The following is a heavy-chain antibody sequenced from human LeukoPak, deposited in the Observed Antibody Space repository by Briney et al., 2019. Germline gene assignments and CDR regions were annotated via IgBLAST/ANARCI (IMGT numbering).Heavy chain of an antibody. CDR2: INPSGGST. CDR1: GCTFTSYY. V-gene: IGHV1-46*01. D-gene: IGHD3-22*01. J-gene: IGHJ4*02. Sequence: ASVKVSCKASGCTFTSYYMHWVRQAPGQGLEWMGIINPSGGSTSYAQKFQGRVTMTRDTSTSTVYMELSSLRSEDTAVYYCARGYYRDGREIVVVITLDYWGQGTLVTVSS. CDR3: ARGYYRDGREIVVVITLDY.